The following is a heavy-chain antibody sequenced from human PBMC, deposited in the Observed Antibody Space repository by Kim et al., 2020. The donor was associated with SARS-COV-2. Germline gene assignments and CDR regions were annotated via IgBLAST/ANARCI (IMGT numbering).Heavy chain of an antibody. CDR1: GFTFSSYA. J-gene: IGHJ6*02. CDR3: ARGPMGSSWPYYYYYGMDV. CDR2: ISYDGSNK. V-gene: IGHV3-30*04. D-gene: IGHD6-13*01. Sequence: GGSLRLSCAASGFTFSSYAMHWVRQAPGKGLEWVAVISYDGSNKYYADSVKGRFTISRDNSKNTLYLQMNSLRAEDTAVYYCARGPMGSSWPYYYYYGMDVWGQGTTVTVSS.